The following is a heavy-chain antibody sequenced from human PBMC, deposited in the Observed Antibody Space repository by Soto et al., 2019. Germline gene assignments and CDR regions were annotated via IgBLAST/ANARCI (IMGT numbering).Heavy chain of an antibody. J-gene: IGHJ4*02. CDR2: ISGSGGST. CDR3: AKVFRYQSGSYFYYFDY. Sequence: PGGSLRLSCAASGFTFSSYAMSWVRQAPGKGLEWVSAISGSGGSTYYADSVKGRFTISRDNSKNTLYLQMNSLRAEDTAVYYCAKVFRYQSGSYFYYFDYWGQGTLVTVSS. V-gene: IGHV3-23*01. CDR1: GFTFSSYA. D-gene: IGHD1-26*01.